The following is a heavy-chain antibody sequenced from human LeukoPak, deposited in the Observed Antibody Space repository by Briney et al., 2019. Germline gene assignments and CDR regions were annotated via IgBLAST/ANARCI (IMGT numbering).Heavy chain of an antibody. J-gene: IGHJ4*02. CDR1: GFTFSTYN. CDR2: ISSGGSYI. Sequence: PGGSLRLSCAASGFTFSTYNMNWVRQAPGKGLEWVSSISSGGSYIYYADSVKGRFTISRDNAKNSLYLQMNSLRAEDTAVYYCARDGCGYSGYLPAVYFDYWGQGTLVTVSS. CDR3: ARDGCGYSGYLPAVYFDY. D-gene: IGHD5-12*01. V-gene: IGHV3-21*01.